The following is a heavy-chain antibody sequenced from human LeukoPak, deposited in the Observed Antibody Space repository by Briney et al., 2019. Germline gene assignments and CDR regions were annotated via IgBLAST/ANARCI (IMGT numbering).Heavy chain of an antibody. J-gene: IGHJ3*02. V-gene: IGHV1-69*05. Sequence: ASVKVSCKASGGTFSSYAISWVRQAPGQGLEWMGGIIPIFGTANYAQKFQGRVTITTDESTSTAYMELSSLRSEDTAVYYCARGGGTHDAFDIWGQGTMVTVS. D-gene: IGHD1-1*01. CDR2: IIPIFGTA. CDR1: GGTFSSYA. CDR3: ARGGGTHDAFDI.